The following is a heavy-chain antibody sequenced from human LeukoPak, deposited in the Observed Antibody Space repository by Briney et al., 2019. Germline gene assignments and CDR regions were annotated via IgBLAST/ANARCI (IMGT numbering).Heavy chain of an antibody. CDR2: IYHSGSI. J-gene: IGHJ4*02. D-gene: IGHD3-22*01. CDR3: ARGISGYFGTSGYYYDY. Sequence: GSLRLSCVASGFTFSSYAMGWVRQPPGKGLEWIGEIYHSGSINYNPSLKNRVTLSIDKSNNHFSLRLSSLSAADTAVYYCARGISGYFGTSGYYYDYWGQGTLVTVSS. V-gene: IGHV4-4*02. CDR1: GFTFSSYAM.